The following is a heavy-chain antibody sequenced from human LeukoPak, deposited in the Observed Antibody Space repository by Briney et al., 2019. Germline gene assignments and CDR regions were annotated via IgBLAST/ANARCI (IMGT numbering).Heavy chain of an antibody. D-gene: IGHD5-24*01. Sequence: PSETLSLTCAVSGGSISSGGYSWSWIRQPPGKGLEWIGYIYHSGSTYYNPSLKSRATISVDRSKNQFSLKLSSVTAADTAVYYCAKARGGDAYNLSRGFWYFDLWGRGTLVTVSA. V-gene: IGHV4-30-2*01. J-gene: IGHJ2*01. CDR2: IYHSGST. CDR3: AKARGGDAYNLSRGFWYFDL. CDR1: GGSISSGGYS.